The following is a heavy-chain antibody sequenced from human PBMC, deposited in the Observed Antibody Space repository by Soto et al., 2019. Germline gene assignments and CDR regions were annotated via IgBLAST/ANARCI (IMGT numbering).Heavy chain of an antibody. D-gene: IGHD3-10*01. CDR3: ARVSLGYYYSYYMDF. Sequence: SETLSLTCTVSGGSISSYYWSWIRQPPGKGLEWIGYIYYSGSTNYNPSLKSRVTISVDTSKNQFSLKLSSVTAADTAVYYCARVSLGYYYSYYMDFWGKGTTVTVS. J-gene: IGHJ6*03. CDR1: GGSISSYY. CDR2: IYYSGST. V-gene: IGHV4-59*01.